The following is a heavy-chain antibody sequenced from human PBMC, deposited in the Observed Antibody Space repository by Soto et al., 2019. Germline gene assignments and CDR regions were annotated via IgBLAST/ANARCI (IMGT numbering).Heavy chain of an antibody. Sequence: GGSLRLSCAASGFTFSSYAMHWVRQAPGKGLEWVAVISYDGSNKYYADSVKGRFTISRDNPKNTLYLQMNSLRAEDTAVYYCAGKYCGGDCYSHYYYYYGMDVWGQGTTVTVSS. J-gene: IGHJ6*02. CDR2: ISYDGSNK. CDR3: AGKYCGGDCYSHYYYYYGMDV. CDR1: GFTFSSYA. D-gene: IGHD2-21*02. V-gene: IGHV3-30-3*01.